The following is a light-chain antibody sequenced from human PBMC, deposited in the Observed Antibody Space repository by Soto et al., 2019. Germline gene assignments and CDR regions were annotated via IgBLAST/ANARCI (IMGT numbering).Light chain of an antibody. V-gene: IGLV2-14*01. Sequence: LTQPASVSGSPGQSITISCTGTSSDVGRYNYVSWYQLHPGKAPKLIIYEVSNRPSGVSYRFSGSKSGNTASLTISGLQAEDEADYCCNSYTSSTAYVFGTGTKVTVL. J-gene: IGLJ1*01. CDR3: NSYTSSTAYV. CDR2: EVS. CDR1: SSDVGRYNY.